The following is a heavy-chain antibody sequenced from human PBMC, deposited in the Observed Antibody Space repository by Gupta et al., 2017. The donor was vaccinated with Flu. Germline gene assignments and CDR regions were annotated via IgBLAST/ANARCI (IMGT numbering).Heavy chain of an antibody. D-gene: IGHD2-21*02. CDR3: VRLTPCGGDCYYFQH. V-gene: IGHV1-69*01. CDR1: GDTFSTYT. J-gene: IGHJ1*01. Sequence: QVQLVQSGAEVTKSGSSVKLSCKASGDTFSTYTFNWVRQAPGQGLEWMGGILPIIGATDYAQEFQGRVTITADESTSTAYMEFSSLRSDDTAVYYCVRLTPCGGDCYYFQHWGQGTRVTVSA. CDR2: ILPIIGAT.